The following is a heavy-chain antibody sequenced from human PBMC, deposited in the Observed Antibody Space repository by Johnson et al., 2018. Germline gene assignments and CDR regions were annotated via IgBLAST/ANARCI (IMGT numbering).Heavy chain of an antibody. CDR3: VRDLTQGDV. Sequence: VQLVESGGGLVQPGGSXRLSCAASGFSVSRDYMSWVRQAPGKALEWVSVIYSGGSTYYADSVKGRFTISRDSATNSLYLQMNSLRVEDTAVYYCVRDLTQGDVWGQGTTVTVSS. CDR2: IYSGGST. V-gene: IGHV3-53*01. J-gene: IGHJ6*02. CDR1: GFSVSRDY.